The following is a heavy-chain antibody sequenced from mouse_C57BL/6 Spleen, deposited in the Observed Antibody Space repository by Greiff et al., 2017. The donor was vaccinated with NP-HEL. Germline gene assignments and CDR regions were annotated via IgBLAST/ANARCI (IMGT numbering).Heavy chain of an antibody. CDR1: GYTFTDYY. J-gene: IGHJ2*01. V-gene: IGHV1-19*01. CDR2: INPYNGGT. Sequence: EVQLQQSGPVLVKPGASVKMSCKASGYTFTDYYMNWVKQSHGKSLEWIGVINPYNGGTSYNQKFKGKATLTVDKSSSTAYMELNSLTSEDSAVDYCARYGSSYDFDYWGQSTTLTVSS. D-gene: IGHD1-1*01. CDR3: ARYGSSYDFDY.